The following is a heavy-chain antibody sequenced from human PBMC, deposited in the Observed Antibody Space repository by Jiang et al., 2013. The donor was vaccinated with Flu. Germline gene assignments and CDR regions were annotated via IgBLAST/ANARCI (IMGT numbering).Heavy chain of an antibody. Sequence: LLKPSETLSLTCAVYGGSFSGYYWSWIRQPPGKGLEWIGEINHSGSTNYNPSLKSRVTISVDTSKNQFSLKLSSVTAADTAVYYCARLGYCSGGSCYPLGSYYYYGMDVWGQGTTVTVSS. D-gene: IGHD2-15*01. CDR3: ARLGYCSGGSCYPLGSYYYYGMDV. J-gene: IGHJ6*02. CDR1: GGSFSGYY. CDR2: INHSGST. V-gene: IGHV4-34*01.